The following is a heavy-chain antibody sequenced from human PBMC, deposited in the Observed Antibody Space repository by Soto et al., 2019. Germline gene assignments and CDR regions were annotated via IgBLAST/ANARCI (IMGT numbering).Heavy chain of an antibody. D-gene: IGHD3-3*01. CDR2: IYHSGST. CDR1: SGSISSSNW. J-gene: IGHJ6*03. CDR3: ARVPGITIFGVAKGYYMDV. V-gene: IGHV4-4*02. Sequence: QVQLQESGPGLVKPSGTLSLTCAVSSGSISSSNWWSWVRQPPGKGLEWIGEIYHSGSTNYNPSLKSRVTISVDKSKNQFSLKLSSVTAADTAVYYCARVPGITIFGVAKGYYMDVWGKGTTVTVSS.